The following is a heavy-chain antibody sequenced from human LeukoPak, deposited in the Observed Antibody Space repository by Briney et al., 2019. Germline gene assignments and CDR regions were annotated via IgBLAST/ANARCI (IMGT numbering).Heavy chain of an antibody. V-gene: IGHV4-34*01. D-gene: IGHD4-23*01. CDR2: INHSGST. J-gene: IGHJ4*02. CDR3: AFMYGGNTVIDY. CDR1: GGSFSGYY. Sequence: PSETLSLTCAVYGGSFSGYYWSWIRQPPGKGLEWIGEINHSGSTNYNPSLKSRVTISVDTSKNQFSLKLSSVTAADTAVYYCAFMYGGNTVIDYWGQGTLVTVSS.